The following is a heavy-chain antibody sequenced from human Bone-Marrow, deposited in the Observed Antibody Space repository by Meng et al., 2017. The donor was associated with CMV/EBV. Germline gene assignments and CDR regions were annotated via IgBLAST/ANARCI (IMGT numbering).Heavy chain of an antibody. V-gene: IGHV4-4*07. CDR2: IYGSGTT. CDR3: ARDAFRSSFDY. D-gene: IGHD6-6*01. Sequence: LTCTVSGDYITTYYWNWIRQPAGKGLEWIGRIYGSGTTYYNPSLQSRVTISIDTSTNQFSLKLRTANAADTAVYYCARDAFRSSFDYWGQGNLVTVSS. CDR1: GDYITTYY. J-gene: IGHJ4*02.